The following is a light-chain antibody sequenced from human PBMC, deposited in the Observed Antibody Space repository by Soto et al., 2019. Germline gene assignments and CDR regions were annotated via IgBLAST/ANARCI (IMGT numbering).Light chain of an antibody. J-gene: IGLJ1*01. V-gene: IGLV2-14*03. CDR2: DVS. CDR3: SSYTSSRTYV. CDR1: SIDVGCYNY. Sequence: QSVLTXPACVSGSPGQSITIACAGSSIDVGCYNYVTWYQQHPGTAPKLMIYDVSDRPSGVSNRFSGSKSGNTASLTISGLQAEDEADYYCSSYTSSRTYVFGTGTKVTVL.